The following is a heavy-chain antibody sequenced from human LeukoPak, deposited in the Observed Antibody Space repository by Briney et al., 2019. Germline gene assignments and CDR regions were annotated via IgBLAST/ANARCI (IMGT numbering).Heavy chain of an antibody. D-gene: IGHD4-17*01. Sequence: PGASLTLSCAADGFTFSSYAMHWVRQAPGKRMEWVAVIWYDGSKKYYTDSVKGRFTISRDNSKNSLYLQINSLRAEDTAVYYCARDHSTTVYYFDYWGQGTLVTVSS. CDR1: GFTFSSYA. V-gene: IGHV3-33*01. J-gene: IGHJ4*02. CDR3: ARDHSTTVYYFDY. CDR2: IWYDGSKK.